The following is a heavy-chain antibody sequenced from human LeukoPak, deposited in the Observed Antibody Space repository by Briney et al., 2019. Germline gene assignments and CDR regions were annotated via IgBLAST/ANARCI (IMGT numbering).Heavy chain of an antibody. CDR2: IKPDGSEK. CDR1: GFTFSSYW. D-gene: IGHD3-10*01. Sequence: GGSLRLSCAASGFTFSSYWMSWVRQTPGKGLEWVANIKPDGSEKYYVDSVKGRFTISRDNARNSLYLQMNSPRAEDTAVYYCVRGGFSLDYWGQGTLVTVSS. V-gene: IGHV3-7*01. CDR3: VRGGFSLDY. J-gene: IGHJ4*02.